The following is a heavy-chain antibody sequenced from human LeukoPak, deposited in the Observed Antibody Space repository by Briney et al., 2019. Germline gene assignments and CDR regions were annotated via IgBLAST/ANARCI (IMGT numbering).Heavy chain of an antibody. Sequence: GGSLRLSCAASGFTFSTYGMHWVRQAPGKGLEWVAFIRYDGSNTHYADSVKGRFTISRDNSKNTLHLQMNSLRAEDTAMYYCAKVVRYYYDSSGSALDYWGQGTLVTVSS. D-gene: IGHD3-22*01. CDR2: IRYDGSNT. V-gene: IGHV3-30*02. CDR3: AKVVRYYYDSSGSALDY. CDR1: GFTFSTYG. J-gene: IGHJ4*02.